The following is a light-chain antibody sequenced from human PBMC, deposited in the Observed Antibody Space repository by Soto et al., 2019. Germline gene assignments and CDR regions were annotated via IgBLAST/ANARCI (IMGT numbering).Light chain of an antibody. Sequence: QSVLTQPASVSVSPGQSITISCTGTSRDVGGYNYVSWYQQHPGKAPKLMIYEVSNRPSGVSNRFSGSKSGNTASLTISGLQAEDEADYYCSSYTSSSTYVFGTGTKATVL. V-gene: IGLV2-14*01. CDR3: SSYTSSSTYV. CDR2: EVS. CDR1: SRDVGGYNY. J-gene: IGLJ1*01.